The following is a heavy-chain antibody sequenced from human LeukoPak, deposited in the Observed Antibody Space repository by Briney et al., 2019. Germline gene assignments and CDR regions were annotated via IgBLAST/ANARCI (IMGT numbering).Heavy chain of an antibody. CDR2: ISYSGYT. CDR3: ARGRNDNGGMFFDS. CDR1: GGSIRSYY. Sequence: SETLSLTCTVSGGSIRSYYWSWIRQAPGKGLEWIGFISYSGYTSYSPSLKSRVAISVDTSKSQFSLRLSSMTAADTTIYYCARGRNDNGGMFFDSWAQGTLVTVSP. V-gene: IGHV4-59*01. J-gene: IGHJ4*02. D-gene: IGHD4-23*01.